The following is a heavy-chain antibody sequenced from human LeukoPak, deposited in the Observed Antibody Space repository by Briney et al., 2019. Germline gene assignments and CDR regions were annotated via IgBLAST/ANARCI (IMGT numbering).Heavy chain of an antibody. CDR3: ARDSHYDILTGPRHYYYSMDV. CDR1: GGSISSYY. J-gene: IGHJ6*03. Sequence: SETLSLTCTVSGGSISSYYWSWIRQPAGNGLEWIGRIYTSGSTNYNPSLKSRLTKSVDTSKNQFSLKLSSVAAADTAVYYCARDSHYDILTGPRHYYYSMDVWGKGTTVTVSS. CDR2: IYTSGST. D-gene: IGHD3-9*01. V-gene: IGHV4-4*07.